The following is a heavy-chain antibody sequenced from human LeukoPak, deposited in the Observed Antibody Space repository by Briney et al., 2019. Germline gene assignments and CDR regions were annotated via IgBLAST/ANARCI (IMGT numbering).Heavy chain of an antibody. CDR2: IKRDGSEK. CDR3: ARDAGERRQQLAKYFQH. Sequence: QTGGSLRLSCAASGFTFSNYWMSWVRQAPGKGLEWVAIIKRDGSEKYYVDSVKGRFTISRDNAKTSLYLQMNSLRVEDTAVYYCARDAGERRQQLAKYFQHWGQGTLVTVSS. D-gene: IGHD6-13*01. CDR1: GFTFSNYW. V-gene: IGHV3-7*01. J-gene: IGHJ1*01.